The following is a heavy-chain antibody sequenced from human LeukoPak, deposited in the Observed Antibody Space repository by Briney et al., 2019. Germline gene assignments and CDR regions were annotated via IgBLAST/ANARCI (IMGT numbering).Heavy chain of an antibody. J-gene: IGHJ5*02. CDR1: GFTLSSYE. V-gene: IGHV3-23*01. D-gene: IGHD3-22*01. CDR2: ISGSGGST. Sequence: GGSLRLSCTVSGFTLSSYEMTWFRQAPGKGLEWVSAISGSGGSTYYADSVKGRFTISRDNAKNSLYLQMNSLRAEDTAVYYCARATSYYYDSSGMDPWGQGTLVTVSS. CDR3: ARATSYYYDSSGMDP.